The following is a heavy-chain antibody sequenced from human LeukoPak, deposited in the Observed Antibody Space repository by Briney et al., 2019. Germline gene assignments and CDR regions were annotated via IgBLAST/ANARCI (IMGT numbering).Heavy chain of an antibody. D-gene: IGHD6-13*01. CDR3: AKTPLYSSSWYRFDY. CDR2: ISGSGGST. J-gene: IGHJ4*02. Sequence: GGSLRLSCAASGFTFSSYAMSWVRQAPGKGLEWVSAISGSGGSTYHADSVKGRFTISRDNSKNTLYLQMNSLRAEDTAVYYCAKTPLYSSSWYRFDYWGQGTLVTVSS. V-gene: IGHV3-23*01. CDR1: GFTFSSYA.